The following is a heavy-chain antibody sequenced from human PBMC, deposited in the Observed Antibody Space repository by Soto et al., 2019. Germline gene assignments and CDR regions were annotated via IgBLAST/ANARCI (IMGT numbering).Heavy chain of an antibody. Sequence: SETLSVTCSVSGASINNFAYYWGWIRQPPGKGLEWIGTVYYNENTYYNPSLKSRVAISVDTAKNQFSPNLRSVTAADTAIYFCARRERYYGSPGWFDPWGQGTLVTVSS. D-gene: IGHD3-10*01. CDR2: VYYNENT. J-gene: IGHJ5*01. V-gene: IGHV4-39*01. CDR1: GASINNFAYY. CDR3: ARRERYYGSPGWFDP.